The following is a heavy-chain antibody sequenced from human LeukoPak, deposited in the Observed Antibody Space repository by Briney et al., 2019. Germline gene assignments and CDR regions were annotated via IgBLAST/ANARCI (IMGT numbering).Heavy chain of an antibody. CDR2: IKSKTDGGTT. Sequence: PGGSLRLSCAASGFTFSNAWMSWVRQAPGKGLEWVGRIKSKTDGGTTDYAAPVKGRFTISRDDSKNTLYLQMNSLKTEDTAVCYCTTDDDSSGYYGDYWGQGTLVTVSS. V-gene: IGHV3-15*01. CDR3: TTDDDSSGYYGDY. CDR1: GFTFSNAW. J-gene: IGHJ4*02. D-gene: IGHD3-22*01.